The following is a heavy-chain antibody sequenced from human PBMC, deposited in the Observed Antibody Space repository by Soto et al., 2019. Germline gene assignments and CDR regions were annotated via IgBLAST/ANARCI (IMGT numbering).Heavy chain of an antibody. Sequence: GGSLRLSCAASGITFDDYAMHWVRQAPGKGLEWVSGISWNSGSIGYAGSVKGRFTISRANAKNSLYLQMKSLRAEDTALYYCAKDIGSGPRGYYFQHWGQGTLVTVSS. D-gene: IGHD1-1*01. CDR1: GITFDDYA. CDR2: ISWNSGSI. CDR3: AKDIGSGPRGYYFQH. J-gene: IGHJ1*01. V-gene: IGHV3-9*01.